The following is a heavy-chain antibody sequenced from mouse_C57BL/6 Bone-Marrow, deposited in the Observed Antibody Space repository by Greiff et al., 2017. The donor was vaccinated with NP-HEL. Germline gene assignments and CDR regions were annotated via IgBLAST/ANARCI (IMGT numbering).Heavy chain of an antibody. J-gene: IGHJ1*03. V-gene: IGHV1-80*01. CDR2: VYPGDGDT. CDR1: GYAFSSYW. Sequence: QVQLQQSGAELVKPGASVKISCKASGYAFSSYWMNWVKQRPGKGLEWIGQVYPGDGDTNYNGKFKGKATLTADKSSRTAYMQLSSLTSEASAVYFCASYYEYDGYWYFDVWGTGTTVTVSS. CDR3: ASYYEYDGYWYFDV. D-gene: IGHD2-4*01.